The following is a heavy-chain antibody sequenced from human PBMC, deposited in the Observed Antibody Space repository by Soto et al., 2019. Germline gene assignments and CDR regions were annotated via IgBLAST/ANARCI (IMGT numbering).Heavy chain of an antibody. Sequence: QLQLQESGPGLEKPSETLSLTCTVSGGSISSSSYYWDWIRQPPGKGLAWIGSIYYSGSTYYNPSIKSRVTISVDTSKTHSSLKVSSVTAANTAVNYCARYPDIPAAGHDYWGQGNLVTVCS. CDR2: IYYSGST. CDR3: ARYPDIPAAGHDY. CDR1: GGSISSSSYY. J-gene: IGHJ4*02. D-gene: IGHD6-13*01. V-gene: IGHV4-39*02.